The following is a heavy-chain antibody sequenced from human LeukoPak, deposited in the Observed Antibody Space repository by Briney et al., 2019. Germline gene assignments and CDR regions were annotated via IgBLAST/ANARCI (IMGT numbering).Heavy chain of an antibody. J-gene: IGHJ4*02. CDR3: ARFDYGAPDY. CDR2: TYYRSKWSN. V-gene: IGHV6-1*01. Sequence: SQTLSLTRAISGDSVSSNSAAWNWIRQSPSRGLEWLGRTYYRSKWSNDYTVSVKSRITINPDTTKNQFSLHLTSVTPEDTAVYYCARFDYGAPDYWGQGTLVTVSS. D-gene: IGHD3-16*01. CDR1: GDSVSSNSAA.